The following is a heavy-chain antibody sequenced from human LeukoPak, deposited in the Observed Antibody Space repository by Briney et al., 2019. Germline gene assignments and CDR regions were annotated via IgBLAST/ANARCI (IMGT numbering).Heavy chain of an antibody. CDR3: VTEGPTARDFDY. V-gene: IGHV1-2*02. J-gene: IGHJ4*01. CDR2: INPENGGT. D-gene: IGHD4-17*01. Sequence: ASVKVSCKASGYPLTGYYIHWVRQAPGQGLEWMGWINPENGGTNYAQKFQGGVTMTRDTSIDAAYMELSRLRSDDTAVYYCVTEGPTARDFDYWGHGTLVTVSS. CDR1: GYPLTGYY.